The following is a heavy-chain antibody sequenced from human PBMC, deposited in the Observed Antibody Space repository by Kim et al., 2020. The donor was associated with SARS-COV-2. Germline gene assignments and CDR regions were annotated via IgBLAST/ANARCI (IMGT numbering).Heavy chain of an antibody. Sequence: GGSLRLSCAASGFTFSKYAMSWVRQAPGKGLEWVSSLSGSGGTAYYAGSVRGRFTTSRDNSNNTLYLQMNSLRVEDTARYYCAKDLSSVARGFD. D-gene: IGHD6-19*01. CDR2: LSGSGGTA. CDR3: AKDLSSVARGFD. J-gene: IGHJ4*01. V-gene: IGHV3-23*01. CDR1: GFTFSKYA.